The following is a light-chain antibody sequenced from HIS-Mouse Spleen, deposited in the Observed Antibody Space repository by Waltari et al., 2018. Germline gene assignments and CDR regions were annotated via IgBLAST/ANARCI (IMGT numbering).Light chain of an antibody. CDR3: QVWDSSTVV. CDR2: RDS. V-gene: IGLV3-9*01. J-gene: IGLJ2*01. Sequence: SYELTQPLSVSVALGKTARITCGGNNIGSKNVHWSQQKPGQAPVLVIYRDSNRPPGIPERFSGSNSGNTATLTISRAQAGDEADYYCQVWDSSTVVFGGGTKLTVL. CDR1: NIGSKN.